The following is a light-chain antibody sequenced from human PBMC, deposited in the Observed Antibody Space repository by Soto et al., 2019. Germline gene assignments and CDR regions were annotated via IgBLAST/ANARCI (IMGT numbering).Light chain of an antibody. CDR1: SSNIGNNY. J-gene: IGLJ1*01. Sequence: QSVLTQPPSVSAAPGQKVTISCSGSSSNIGNNYVSWYQQLPETAPKLLIYENNKRPLGIPDRFSGSKSGTSATLGITGLQTGDEADYYCGTWDSSLSASYVFGTGTKLTVL. CDR3: GTWDSSLSASYV. V-gene: IGLV1-51*02. CDR2: ENN.